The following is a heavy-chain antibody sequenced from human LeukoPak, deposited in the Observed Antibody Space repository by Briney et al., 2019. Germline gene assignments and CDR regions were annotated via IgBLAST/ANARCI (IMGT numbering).Heavy chain of an antibody. V-gene: IGHV3-23*01. CDR2: ISGSGGST. D-gene: IGHD6-13*01. J-gene: IGHJ5*02. Sequence: GGSLRLSSAAPGFTFSIYAMSCVRQAPGKGLEWVSAISGSGGSTYYADSVKGRFTISRDNSKNTLYLQMNSLRAEDTAVYYCAKGPGIAAAGPKYDPWGQGTLVTVSS. CDR3: AKGPGIAAAGPKYDP. CDR1: GFTFSIYA.